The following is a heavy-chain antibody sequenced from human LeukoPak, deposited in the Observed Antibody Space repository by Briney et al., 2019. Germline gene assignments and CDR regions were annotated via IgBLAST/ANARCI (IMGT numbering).Heavy chain of an antibody. CDR2: IYTSGST. V-gene: IGHV4-4*07. J-gene: IGHJ4*02. Sequence: PSETLSLTCTVSGGSISTFYWSWIRQPAGKGLEWVGRIYTSGSTNYNPSLKSRVTMSVDTAKNQCSLKLSSVAAADTAVYCCAREATICGHFDYWGQGTLVTVSS. CDR1: GGSISTFY. D-gene: IGHD5-12*01. CDR3: AREATICGHFDY.